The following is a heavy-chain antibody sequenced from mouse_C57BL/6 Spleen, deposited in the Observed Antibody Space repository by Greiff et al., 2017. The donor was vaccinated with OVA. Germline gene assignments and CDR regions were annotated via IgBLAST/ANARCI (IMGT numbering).Heavy chain of an antibody. V-gene: IGHV5-4*01. Sequence: EVQGVDPGGGLVKPGGSLKLSCAASGFTFSSYALSWFRRTPKKRLDWVATSRYGGSYTYYPDNVKGRFTISRDNAKNNLYLQMSHLKSEDTAMYYCARGSSGLYYFDYWGQGTTLTVSS. CDR3: ARGSSGLYYFDY. CDR1: GFTFSSYA. CDR2: SRYGGSYT. D-gene: IGHD3-2*02. J-gene: IGHJ2*01.